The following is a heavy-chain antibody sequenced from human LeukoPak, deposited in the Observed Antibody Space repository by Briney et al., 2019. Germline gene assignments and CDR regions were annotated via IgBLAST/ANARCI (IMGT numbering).Heavy chain of an antibody. CDR1: GGSFSGYY. V-gene: IGHV4-34*01. J-gene: IGHJ5*02. CDR3: ASLITRLRYFDWLLDPMFDP. CDR2: IYYSGST. D-gene: IGHD3-9*01. Sequence: PSETLSLTCAVYGGSFSGYYWSWIRQPPGKGLEWIGSIYYSGSTYYNPSLKSRVTISVDTSKNQFSLKLSSVTAADTAVYYCASLITRLRYFDWLLDPMFDPWGQGTLVTVSS.